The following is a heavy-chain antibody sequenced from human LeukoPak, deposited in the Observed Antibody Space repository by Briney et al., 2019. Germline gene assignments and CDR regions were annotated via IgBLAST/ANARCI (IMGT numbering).Heavy chain of an antibody. D-gene: IGHD2-2*01. J-gene: IGHJ5*02. CDR3: ARDVISSTSSFDP. V-gene: IGHV3-11*01. Sequence: GGSLRLSCAASGFTFSDYYMSWIRQAPGKGLEWVSYLSSNGSSIYYADSMKGRFTISRDNAKNSLYLQMNSLRAEDTAVYYCARDVISSTSSFDPWGQGTLVTVSS. CDR2: LSSNGSSI. CDR1: GFTFSDYY.